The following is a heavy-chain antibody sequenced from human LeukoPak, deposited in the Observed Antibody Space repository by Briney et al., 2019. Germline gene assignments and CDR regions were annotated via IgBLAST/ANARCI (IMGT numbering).Heavy chain of an antibody. Sequence: PSETLSLTCTVSGGSISSYYWSWIRQPPGKGLEWIGYIYYSGSTNYNPSLKSRVTISVDTSKNQFSLKLSSVTAADTAVYYCARARYSSSWYQGDWFDPWGQGTLVTVSS. CDR2: IYYSGST. D-gene: IGHD6-13*01. CDR3: ARARYSSSWYQGDWFDP. J-gene: IGHJ5*02. CDR1: GGSISSYY. V-gene: IGHV4-59*01.